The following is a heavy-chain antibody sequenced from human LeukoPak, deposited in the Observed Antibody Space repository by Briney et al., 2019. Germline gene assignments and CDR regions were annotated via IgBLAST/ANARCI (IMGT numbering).Heavy chain of an antibody. D-gene: IGHD5-18*01. CDR1: GGSISSSSYY. Sequence: SETLSLTCTVSGGSISSSSYYWGWIRQPPGKGLEWIGSIYYSGSTYYNPSLKSRVTISVDTSKNQFSLKLSSVTAADTAVYYCARLSSPTAMVTRYYFDYWGQGTLVTVSS. CDR2: IYYSGST. V-gene: IGHV4-39*07. CDR3: ARLSSPTAMVTRYYFDY. J-gene: IGHJ4*02.